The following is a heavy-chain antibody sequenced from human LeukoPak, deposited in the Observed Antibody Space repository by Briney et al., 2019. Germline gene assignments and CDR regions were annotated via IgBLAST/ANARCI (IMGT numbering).Heavy chain of an antibody. D-gene: IGHD1-26*01. CDR2: INPNSGGT. CDR1: GYTLTDFY. Sequence: ASVKVSCKASGYTLTDFYMHWVRQAPGQGLEWMGWINPNSGGTIYAQKFQGRVTLTRDTSISTAYMELSRLRSDDTAVYYCARDLVGATGTDYWGQGTLVTVSS. J-gene: IGHJ4*02. V-gene: IGHV1-2*02. CDR3: ARDLVGATGTDY.